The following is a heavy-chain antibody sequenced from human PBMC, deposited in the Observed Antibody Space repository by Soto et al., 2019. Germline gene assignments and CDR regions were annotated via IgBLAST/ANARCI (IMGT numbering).Heavy chain of an antibody. J-gene: IGHJ3*02. CDR3: ARSSHYNDAALDM. CDR1: GGSFSDFY. D-gene: IGHD3-22*01. Sequence: QVRLPQWGAGLLKPSETLSLTCAVYGGSFSDFYWSWIRQPPGKGLEWIGEVNHSGDTNHNPSLKSRITMSVDTSKNQFSLKLTSVTAADTAVYYCARSSHYNDAALDMWGQGTMVTVSS. CDR2: VNHSGDT. V-gene: IGHV4-34*02.